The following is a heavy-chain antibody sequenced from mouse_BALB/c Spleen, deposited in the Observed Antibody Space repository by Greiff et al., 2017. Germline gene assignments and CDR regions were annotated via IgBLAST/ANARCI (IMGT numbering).Heavy chain of an antibody. CDR2: IWAGGST. J-gene: IGHJ4*01. CDR1: GFSLTSYG. CDR3: ARDYGYKGYAMDY. D-gene: IGHD1-2*01. V-gene: IGHV2-9*02. Sequence: VKLQQSGPGLVAPSQSLSITCTVSGFSLTSYGVHWVRKPPGKGLEWLGVIWAGGSTNYNSALMSRLSISKDNSKSQVFLKMNSLQTDDTAMYYCARDYGYKGYAMDYWGQGTSVTVSS.